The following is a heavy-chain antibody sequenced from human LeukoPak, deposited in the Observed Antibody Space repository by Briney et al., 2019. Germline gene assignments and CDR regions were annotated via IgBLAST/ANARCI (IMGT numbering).Heavy chain of an antibody. D-gene: IGHD3-10*01. CDR3: ATIPMVRGIIVDY. CDR1: GGTFSNYA. Sequence: GASVKISCKASGGTFSNYALSWVRQAPGQGLEWMGGIIPIFSTANYAQKFHGRVSMTEDTSTDTAYMELSSLKSEDTAMYYCATIPMVRGIIVDYWGQGTLITVSS. J-gene: IGHJ4*02. V-gene: IGHV1-69*06. CDR2: IIPIFSTA.